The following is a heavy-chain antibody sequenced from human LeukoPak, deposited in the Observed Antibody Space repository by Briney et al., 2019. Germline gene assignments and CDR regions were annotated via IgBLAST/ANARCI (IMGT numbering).Heavy chain of an antibody. CDR3: ARGLGSGSSPFDY. D-gene: IGHD3-10*01. CDR2: IYSGGNT. CDR1: ELIVNNNY. J-gene: IGHJ4*02. V-gene: IGHV3-53*01. Sequence: GGSLRLSCAASELIVNNNYMTWVRQAPGKGLEWVSVIYSGGNTYYADSVKGRFTIFRDNSKNSLYLQMNSLRAEDTAVYYCARGLGSGSSPFDYWGQGTLVTVSS.